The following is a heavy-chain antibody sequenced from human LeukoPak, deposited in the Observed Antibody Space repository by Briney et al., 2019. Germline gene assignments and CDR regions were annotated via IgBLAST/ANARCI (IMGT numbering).Heavy chain of an antibody. Sequence: GGSLRLSCAASGFTFSSYWMSWVRQAPGKGLEWVANIKQDGSDKYYVDSVKGRFTISRDNAKNSLYLQMNSLRAEDTAVYYCFSSMALYYYYGMDVWGQGTTVTVSS. CDR2: IKQDGSDK. D-gene: IGHD2-8*01. CDR3: FSSMALYYYYGMDV. CDR1: GFTFSSYW. V-gene: IGHV3-7*05. J-gene: IGHJ6*02.